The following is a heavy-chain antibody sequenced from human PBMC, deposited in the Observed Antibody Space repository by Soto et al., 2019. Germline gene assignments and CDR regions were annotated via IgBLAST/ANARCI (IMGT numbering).Heavy chain of an antibody. V-gene: IGHV4-31*03. CDR1: VGSISSGGYS. CDR3: ARDSSGHDYLDY. D-gene: IGHD5-12*01. J-gene: IGHJ4*02. CDR2: IYYSGST. Sequence: KPSETLSFTCTFSVGSISSGGYSWSWIRQHPGKGLEWIGYIYYSGSTYYNPSLKSRVTISVDTSTNQFSLKLSSVTAADTAVYYCARDSSGHDYLDYWGQGTLFTVSS.